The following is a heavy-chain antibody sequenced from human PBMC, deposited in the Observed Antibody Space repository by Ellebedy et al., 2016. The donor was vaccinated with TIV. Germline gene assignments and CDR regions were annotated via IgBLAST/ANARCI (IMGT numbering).Heavy chain of an antibody. D-gene: IGHD2-21*02. Sequence: PGGSLRLSCSASGLTFRSYAMHWVRQAPGKGLEYVSGISSNGGSTYDADSVKGRFTISRDNSKNTLYLQMSSLRAEDTAVYYCVNHLLGDPSGSRYGMDVWGQGTTVTVSS. J-gene: IGHJ6*02. V-gene: IGHV3-64D*06. CDR3: VNHLLGDPSGSRYGMDV. CDR1: GLTFRSYA. CDR2: ISSNGGST.